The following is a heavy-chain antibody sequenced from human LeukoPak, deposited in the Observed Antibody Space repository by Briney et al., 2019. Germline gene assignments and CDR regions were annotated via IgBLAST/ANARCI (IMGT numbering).Heavy chain of an antibody. D-gene: IGHD3-22*01. J-gene: IGHJ4*02. Sequence: ASVKVSCKASGYTFTSYYIHWVRQAPGQGLEWMGIINCSSGGTTYAQKFQGRVTMTRDTSISTAYMELSRLRSDDTAVYYCARDSNYYDSSGYYLWGQGTLVTDSS. CDR1: GYTFTSYY. CDR3: ARDSNYYDSSGYYL. V-gene: IGHV1-2*02. CDR2: INCSSGGT.